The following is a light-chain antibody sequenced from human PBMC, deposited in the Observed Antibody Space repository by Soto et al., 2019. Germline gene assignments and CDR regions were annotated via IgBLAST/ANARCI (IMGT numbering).Light chain of an antibody. CDR3: QQYNNWPYT. J-gene: IGKJ2*01. V-gene: IGKV3-15*01. CDR2: GAP. Sequence: EIVMTQSPVTLSVSPGDRATLSSRASQNVDSNLAWYQQKPGQAPRLLISGAPTRATGIPARFRGDGSGTEFSLTVSGLQSEDSAVYYCQQYNNWPYTFGQGTKLEIK. CDR1: QNVDSN.